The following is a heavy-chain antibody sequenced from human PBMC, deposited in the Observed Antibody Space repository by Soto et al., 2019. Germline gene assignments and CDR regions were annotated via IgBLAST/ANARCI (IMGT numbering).Heavy chain of an antibody. CDR3: AADKSYDYFWGSYRPNWFDP. V-gene: IGHV1-69*08. D-gene: IGHD3-16*02. J-gene: IGHJ5*02. CDR1: GGTFSSYT. Sequence: GASVKVSCKASGGTFSSYTISWVRQAPGQGHEWIGWFVVSIVKTNYAQKFQERVTFTGDMSTSTAYMELSSLRSEDTAVYYFAADKSYDYFWGSYRPNWFDPWGQGTLVTVSS. CDR2: FVVSIVKT.